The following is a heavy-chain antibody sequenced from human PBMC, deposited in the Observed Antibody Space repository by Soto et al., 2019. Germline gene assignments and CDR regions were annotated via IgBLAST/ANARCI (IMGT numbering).Heavy chain of an antibody. CDR2: IIPILGIA. V-gene: IGHV1-69*02. D-gene: IGHD6-19*01. CDR1: GGTFSSYT. Sequence: SVKVSCKASGGTFSSYTISWVRQAPGQGLEWMGRIIPILGIANYAQKFQGRVTITADKSTSTAYMELSSLRPEDTAVYYCASNVAGTRFCDYWGQGTLVTVSS. J-gene: IGHJ4*02. CDR3: ASNVAGTRFCDY.